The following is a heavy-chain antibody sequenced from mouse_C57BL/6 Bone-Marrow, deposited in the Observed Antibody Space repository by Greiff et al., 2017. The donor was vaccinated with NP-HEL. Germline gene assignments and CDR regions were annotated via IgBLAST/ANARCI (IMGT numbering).Heavy chain of an antibody. CDR3: ARSHAYYSNSYIDY. CDR1: GFTFSSYG. J-gene: IGHJ2*01. D-gene: IGHD2-5*01. CDR2: ISSGGSYT. Sequence: EVKLMESGGDLVKPGGSLKLSCAASGFTFSSYGMSWVRQTPDKRLEWVATISSGGSYTYYPDSVKGQFTMSRDNAKNTLYLQMSSLKSEDTAIYYCARSHAYYSNSYIDYWGQGTTLTVSS. V-gene: IGHV5-6*01.